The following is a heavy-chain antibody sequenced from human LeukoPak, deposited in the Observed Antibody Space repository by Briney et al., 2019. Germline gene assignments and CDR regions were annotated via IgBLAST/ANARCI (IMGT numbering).Heavy chain of an antibody. J-gene: IGHJ4*02. V-gene: IGHV3-7*01. CDR1: GFIFSSYW. CDR3: ARDPVHCNSTSCYSY. D-gene: IGHD2-2*01. CDR2: TKQDGSEK. Sequence: GGSLRLSCAASGFIFSSYWMSWVRQAPGKGLEWVANTKQDGSEKYYVDSVKGRFTISRDNAKNSLYLQMNSLRAEDTAVYYCARDPVHCNSTSCYSYWGQGTLVTVSS.